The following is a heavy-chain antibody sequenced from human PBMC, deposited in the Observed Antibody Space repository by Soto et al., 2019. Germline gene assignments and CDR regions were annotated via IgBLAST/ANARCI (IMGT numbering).Heavy chain of an antibody. CDR3: ARGGYSSSSSVSRYYGIDV. CDR1: GGSISSYY. V-gene: IGHV4-59*01. J-gene: IGHJ6*02. Sequence: PSETLSLTCTVSGGSISSYYWSWIRQPPGKGLEWIGYIYYSGSTNYNPSLKSRVTISVDTSKNQFSLKLSSVTAADTAVYYCARGGYSSSSSVSRYYGIDVWGQGTTVTVSS. CDR2: IYYSGST. D-gene: IGHD6-13*01.